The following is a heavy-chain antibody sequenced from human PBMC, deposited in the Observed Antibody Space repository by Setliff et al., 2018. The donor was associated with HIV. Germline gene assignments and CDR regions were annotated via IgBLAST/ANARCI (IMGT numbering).Heavy chain of an antibody. CDR1: GASINSGDSY. V-gene: IGHV4-30-4*02. CDR2: IYYSGSN. Sequence: SETLSLTCTVSGASINSGDSYWTWIRQSPGKGLEWIGFIYYSGSNYYNPSLKSRISISLDASKNQFSLKLTSVTAADTAVYYCARGGTSSNWFGPWGQGTLVTVSS. CDR3: ARGGTSSNWFGP. J-gene: IGHJ5*02. D-gene: IGHD2-2*01.